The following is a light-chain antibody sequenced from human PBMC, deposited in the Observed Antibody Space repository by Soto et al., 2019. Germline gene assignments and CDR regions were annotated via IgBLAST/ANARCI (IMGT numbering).Light chain of an antibody. CDR3: QQYGSSPHT. J-gene: IGKJ2*01. CDR2: GAS. CDR1: KGVSSSY. Sequence: EIVLTQSPGTLSLSPGERATLSCRARKGVSSSYLTWYQHKPGQAPRLLPYGASSRATGIPDRFSGSGSGTDFTLTISRLEPEDFAVYYCQQYGSSPHTFGQGTKLEIK. V-gene: IGKV3-20*01.